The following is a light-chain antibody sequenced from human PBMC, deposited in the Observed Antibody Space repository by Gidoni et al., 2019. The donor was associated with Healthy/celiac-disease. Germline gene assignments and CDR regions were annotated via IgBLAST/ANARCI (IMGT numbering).Light chain of an antibody. Sequence: SSELTQYPSVSVAFGQTVRITCQGDSLRNYFASWYQQKPGQAPLLVMYGENNRPSGIPDRFSGSSSGNTASLIIAGAQAEDEGDFYCNCRDSSGYHLVFGGGTRLTVL. J-gene: IGLJ2*01. CDR3: NCRDSSGYHLV. CDR2: GEN. V-gene: IGLV3-19*01. CDR1: SLRNYF.